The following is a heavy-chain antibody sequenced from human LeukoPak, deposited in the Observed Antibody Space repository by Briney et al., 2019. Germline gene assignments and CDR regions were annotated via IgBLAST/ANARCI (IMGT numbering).Heavy chain of an antibody. CDR2: ISNDGSNK. Sequence: GGSLRLSCAASGFIFSTYGIHWVRQAPGKGLEWVAVISNDGSNKYYADSVKGRFTISRDNSKNTLYLQMNSLRAEDTAVYYCAREGPRGNSQFDYWGQGTLVTVSS. CDR1: GFIFSTYG. CDR3: AREGPRGNSQFDY. V-gene: IGHV3-30*03. D-gene: IGHD4-23*01. J-gene: IGHJ4*02.